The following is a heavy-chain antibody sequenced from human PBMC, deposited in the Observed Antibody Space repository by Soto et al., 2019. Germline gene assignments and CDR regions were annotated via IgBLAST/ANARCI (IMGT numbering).Heavy chain of an antibody. CDR2: INPSTGST. Sequence: ASVKVSCKASGYTFTSYYMHWVRRAPGQGLEWMGRINPSTGSTSFAPKLQGRVTMTTDTSTSTAYMELSSLRSDDTAVYYCARAGGSYYDSSGYYWGFDPWGQGTLVTVSS. D-gene: IGHD3-22*01. V-gene: IGHV1-46*01. CDR3: ARAGGSYYDSSGYYWGFDP. J-gene: IGHJ5*02. CDR1: GYTFTSYY.